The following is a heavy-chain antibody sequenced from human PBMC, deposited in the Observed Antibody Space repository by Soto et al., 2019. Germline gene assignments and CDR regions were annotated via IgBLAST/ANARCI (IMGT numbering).Heavy chain of an antibody. CDR1: GFTFSSYA. CDR3: ARDLGVRGVIIGPDYYYGMDV. CDR2: ISGSGGST. V-gene: IGHV3-23*01. Sequence: GSLRLSCAASGFTFSSYAMSWVRQAPGKGLEWVSAISGSGGSTHYADSVKGRFTISRDIPKNMIYLQLHTLRAEDTAVYYCARDLGVRGVIIGPDYYYGMDVWGQGTTVTVSS. J-gene: IGHJ6*02. D-gene: IGHD3-10*01.